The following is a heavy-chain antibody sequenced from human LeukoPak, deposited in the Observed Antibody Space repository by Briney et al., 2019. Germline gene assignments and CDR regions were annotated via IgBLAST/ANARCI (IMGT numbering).Heavy chain of an antibody. D-gene: IGHD3-22*01. CDR1: GGSISSSTYY. CDR3: ARISSGYYFYFDY. J-gene: IGHJ4*02. Sequence: PETLSLTCTVSGGSISSSTYYWGWIRQPPGKGLEWIGSIYDSESTYYDSSLKSRVTISVDTSKSQFPLTLSSVTATDTAVYYCARISSGYYFYFDYWGQGTLVTVSS. CDR2: IYDSEST. V-gene: IGHV4-39*01.